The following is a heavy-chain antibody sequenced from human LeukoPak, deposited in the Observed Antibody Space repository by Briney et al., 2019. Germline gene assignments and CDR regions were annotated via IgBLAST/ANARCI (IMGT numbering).Heavy chain of an antibody. D-gene: IGHD5-18*01. V-gene: IGHV1-69*13. J-gene: IGHJ4*02. CDR3: ARRGYSYGTQEFDY. CDR1: GGTFSSYA. CDR2: IIPVFGTA. Sequence: ASVKVSCKASGGTFSSYAISWVRQAPGQGLEWMGGIIPVFGTANYAQKFQGRVTITADESTSTAYMELSSLRSEDKAVYYCARRGYSYGTQEFDYWGQGTLVTVSS.